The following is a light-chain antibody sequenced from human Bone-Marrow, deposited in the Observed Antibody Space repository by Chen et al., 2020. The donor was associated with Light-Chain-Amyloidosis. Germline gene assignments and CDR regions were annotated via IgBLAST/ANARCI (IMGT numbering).Light chain of an antibody. CDR3: QVWDRSSDRPV. Sequence: SYVLTQPSSVSVAPGQTATIACGGNNIGSTSVHWYQQTPGQAPLLVVYDDSDRPSWIPERLSGSNSGNTATLTISRVKAGDEADYYCQVWDRSSDRPVFGGGTKLTVL. V-gene: IGLV3-21*02. CDR1: NIGSTS. J-gene: IGLJ3*02. CDR2: DDS.